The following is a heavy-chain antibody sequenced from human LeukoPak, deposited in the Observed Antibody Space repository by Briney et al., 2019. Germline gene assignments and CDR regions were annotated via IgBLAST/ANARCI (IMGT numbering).Heavy chain of an antibody. Sequence: PSETLSLTCTVSGASISSGRNYWGWIRQSPGKGLEWIASLYSSGTTHYNPSLQSRVSVSVDTSKNQFSVRLNSLTAADTAVYYCARHLSGTTMAHYFDHWGQGTVVTVSP. V-gene: IGHV4-39*01. CDR3: ARHLSGTTMAHYFDH. J-gene: IGHJ4*02. CDR1: GASISSGRNY. CDR2: LYSSGTT. D-gene: IGHD1-1*01.